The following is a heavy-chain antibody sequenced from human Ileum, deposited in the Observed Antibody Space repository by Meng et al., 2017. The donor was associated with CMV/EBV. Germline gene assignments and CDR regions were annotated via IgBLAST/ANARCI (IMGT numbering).Heavy chain of an antibody. Sequence: SETLSLTCTVSGDSIKRSLDFWGWVRQPPGKGLEWIGSLYYSGITYSNPSLKSRVTMSADASKNQFSLKLSSVTAADTAVYYCARDSIVGGGMDVWGQGTTVTVSS. CDR3: ARDSIVGGGMDV. J-gene: IGHJ6*01. V-gene: IGHV4-39*07. D-gene: IGHD1-26*01. CDR1: GDSIKRSLDF. CDR2: LYYSGIT.